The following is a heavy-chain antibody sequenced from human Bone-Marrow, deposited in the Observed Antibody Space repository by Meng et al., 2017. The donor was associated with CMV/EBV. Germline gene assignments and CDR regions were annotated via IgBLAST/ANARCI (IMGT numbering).Heavy chain of an antibody. CDR1: GGSVSSGSYY. D-gene: IGHD3-3*01. CDR3: ARTSITIFGVVRWFDP. Sequence: SETLSLTCTVSGGSVSSGSYYWSWIRQPPGKGLEWIGYIYYSGSTNYNPSLKSRVTISVDTSKNQFSLKLSSVTAADTAVYYCARTSITIFGVVRWFDPWGQGTLATFSS. J-gene: IGHJ5*02. CDR2: IYYSGST. V-gene: IGHV4-61*01.